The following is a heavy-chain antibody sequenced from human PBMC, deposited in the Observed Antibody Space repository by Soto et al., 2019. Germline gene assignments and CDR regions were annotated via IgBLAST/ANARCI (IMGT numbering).Heavy chain of an antibody. Sequence: EVQLLESGGHLVQPGGSLRLSCAASGFTFATYTFNWVRQAPGKGLEWVSGILGGGNTYYADCVKGRFTISRDNSQSSVFLQMNSLRDEDTAVYYCAKYRQPDGLWTFDYWGQGTLVTVSS. V-gene: IGHV3-23*01. CDR2: ILGGGNT. J-gene: IGHJ4*02. D-gene: IGHD3-3*01. CDR1: GFTFATYT. CDR3: AKYRQPDGLWTFDY.